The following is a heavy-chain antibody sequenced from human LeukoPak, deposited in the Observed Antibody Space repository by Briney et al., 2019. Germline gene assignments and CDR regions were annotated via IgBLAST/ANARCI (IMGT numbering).Heavy chain of an antibody. V-gene: IGHV4-4*07. CDR3: ARDREAYGDYYFDY. D-gene: IGHD4-17*01. Sequence: PSETLSLTCTVSGGSISSYYWSWIRQPAGKGLEWIGRIYTSGSTNYNPSPKSRVTMSVDTSKNQFSLKLSSVTAADTAVYYCARDREAYGDYYFDYWGQGTLVTVSS. CDR2: IYTSGST. J-gene: IGHJ4*02. CDR1: GGSISSYY.